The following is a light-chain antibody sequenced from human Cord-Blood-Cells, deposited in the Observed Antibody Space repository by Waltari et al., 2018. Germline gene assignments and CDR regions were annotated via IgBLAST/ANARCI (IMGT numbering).Light chain of an antibody. CDR3: CSYVGSSTLV. CDR2: EGS. V-gene: IGLV2-23*01. Sequence: QSALTQPASVSGSPGQSITISCTGTSSAVGSYNLVSWYQQHPGKAPKLMIYEGSKRPSGVSNRFSGSKSGNTASLTISGLQAEDEADYYCCSYVGSSTLVFGGGTKLTVL. J-gene: IGLJ3*02. CDR1: SSAVGSYNL.